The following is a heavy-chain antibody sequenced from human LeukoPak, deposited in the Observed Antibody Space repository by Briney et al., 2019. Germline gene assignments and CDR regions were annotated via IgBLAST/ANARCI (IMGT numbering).Heavy chain of an antibody. V-gene: IGHV4-30-4*01. CDR1: GGSISSGDYY. D-gene: IGHD3-16*01. J-gene: IGHJ3*02. CDR3: ARVRRLYDYVWGSYLGDAFDI. Sequence: NPSQTLSLTCTVSGGSISSGDYYWSWIRQPPGKGLEWIEYIYYSGSTYYNPSLKSRVTISVDTSKNQFSLKLSSVTAADTAVYYCARVRRLYDYVWGSYLGDAFDIWGQGTMVTVSS. CDR2: IYYSGST.